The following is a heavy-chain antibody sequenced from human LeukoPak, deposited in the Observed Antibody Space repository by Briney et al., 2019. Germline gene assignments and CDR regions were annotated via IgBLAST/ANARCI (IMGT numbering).Heavy chain of an antibody. CDR3: ARLPVYAYFDY. CDR2: IYPGDSDT. Sequence: PGESLKISCKGSGYSFTSYWIGWVRQMPGMGLEWMGLIYPGDSDTRYSPSFQGQVTISADRSISTAYLQWNSLEASDTAFYYCARLPVYAYFDYWGQGTLVTVSS. J-gene: IGHJ4*02. CDR1: GYSFTSYW. V-gene: IGHV5-51*01. D-gene: IGHD1-14*01.